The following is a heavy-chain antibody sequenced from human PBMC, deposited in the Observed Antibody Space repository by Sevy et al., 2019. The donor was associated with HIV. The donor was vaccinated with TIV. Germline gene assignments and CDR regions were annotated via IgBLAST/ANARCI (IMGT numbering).Heavy chain of an antibody. Sequence: ASVKVSCKASGYTFSDSGYYVHWVRQAPGQGLEWMGWINPKSGATNYAQKFQGRVTMTRDTSVSTANMELTRLTSDDTAVYYCAGESYGFWGGPIDYDFGIDVWGQGTTVTVSS. CDR1: GYTFSDSGYY. V-gene: IGHV1-2*02. D-gene: IGHD3-3*01. CDR2: INPKSGAT. CDR3: AGESYGFWGGPIDYDFGIDV. J-gene: IGHJ6*02.